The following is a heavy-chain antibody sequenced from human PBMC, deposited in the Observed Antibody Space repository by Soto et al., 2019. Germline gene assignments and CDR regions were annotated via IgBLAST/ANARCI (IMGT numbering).Heavy chain of an antibody. J-gene: IGHJ4*02. CDR2: TDPIFGTA. Sequence: QVQLVQSGAEVQKPGSSVKVSCKASGGAFSRDVISWVRQAPGQGLEWMGGTDPIFGTANYAQKFQGRVTITADESTSTASMELSSLRSEDTAVYYCARSSITTRDFGYWGQGTLVTVSS. CDR1: GGAFSRDV. V-gene: IGHV1-69*01. CDR3: ARSSITTRDFGY. D-gene: IGHD6-6*01.